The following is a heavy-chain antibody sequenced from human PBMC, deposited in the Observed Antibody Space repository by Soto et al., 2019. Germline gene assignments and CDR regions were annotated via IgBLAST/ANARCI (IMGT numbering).Heavy chain of an antibody. CDR1: GFTFSDYY. J-gene: IGHJ3*02. Sequence: GGSLRLSCAASGFTFSDYYMSWIRQAPGKGLEWISYISTSGSTMYYADSVKGRFTISRDNAKNSLYLQMNSLRAEDTAVYYCARDIAVAGRNFAFDIWGQGTMVTVSS. D-gene: IGHD6-19*01. CDR2: ISTSGSTM. V-gene: IGHV3-11*01. CDR3: ARDIAVAGRNFAFDI.